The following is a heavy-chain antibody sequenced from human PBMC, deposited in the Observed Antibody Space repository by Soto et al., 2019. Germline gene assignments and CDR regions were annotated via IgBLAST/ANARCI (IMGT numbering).Heavy chain of an antibody. CDR3: AKDPVRAGLNSDAFDI. CDR1: GFTFSSYA. V-gene: IGHV3-23*01. CDR2: ISGSGGST. D-gene: IGHD6-13*01. Sequence: GGSLRLSCAASGFTFSSYAMSWVRQAPGKGLEWVSAISGSGGSTYYADSVKGRFTISRDNSKNTLYLQMNSLRAEDTAVYYCAKDPVRAGLNSDAFDIWSQGTMVTVSS. J-gene: IGHJ3*02.